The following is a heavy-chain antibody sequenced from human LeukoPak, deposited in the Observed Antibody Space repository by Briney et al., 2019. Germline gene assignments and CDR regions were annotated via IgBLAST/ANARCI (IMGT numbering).Heavy chain of an antibody. Sequence: ASVKVSCKASGYTFTSYGISWVRQAPGQGLEWMGWISACNGNTNYAQKLQGRVTMTTDTSTSTAYMELRSLRSDDTAVYYCARSRLFVNWFDPWGQGTLVTVSS. J-gene: IGHJ5*02. CDR2: ISACNGNT. CDR1: GYTFTSYG. V-gene: IGHV1-18*01. CDR3: ARSRLFVNWFDP.